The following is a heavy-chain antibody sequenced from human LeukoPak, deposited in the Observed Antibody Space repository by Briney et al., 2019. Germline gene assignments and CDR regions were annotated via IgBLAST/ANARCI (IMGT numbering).Heavy chain of an antibody. D-gene: IGHD6-6*01. V-gene: IGHV1-46*01. CDR1: GYTFTSYY. J-gene: IGHJ5*02. CDR2: INPSGGST. Sequence: GASVKVSCKASGYTFTSYYMHWVRQAPGQGLEWMGIINPSGGSTSYAQKFQGRVTMTRDTSTSTVYMELSSLRSEDMAVYYCARDRGGIAARLQGNWFDPWGQGTLVTVSS. CDR3: ARDRGGIAARLQGNWFDP.